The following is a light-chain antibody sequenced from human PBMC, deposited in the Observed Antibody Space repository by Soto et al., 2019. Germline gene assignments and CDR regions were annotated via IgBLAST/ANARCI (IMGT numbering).Light chain of an antibody. J-gene: IGLJ2*01. CDR2: DVS. Sequence: QSALTQPASVSGSPGQSITISCTGTGSDVGGYNYVSWYQQHPGKAPKLMIYDVSNRPSGVSNRFSGSKSGNTASLTISGLQAEDEDDYSCSSYTSSSALVVFGGGTKVTVL. V-gene: IGLV2-14*01. CDR1: GSDVGGYNY. CDR3: SSYTSSSALVV.